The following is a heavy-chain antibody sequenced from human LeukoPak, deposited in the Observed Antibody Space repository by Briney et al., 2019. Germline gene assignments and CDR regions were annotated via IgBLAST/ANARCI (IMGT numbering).Heavy chain of an antibody. CDR1: GYTFTSYG. J-gene: IGHJ5*02. Sequence: ASVKVSCKASGYTFTSYGISWVRQAPGQGLEWMGWISAYNGNTNYAQTLQGRVTMTTDTSTSTAYMELRSLRSDDTAVYYCARAEPEMNYDFWSGYYMANWFDPWGQGTLVTVSS. D-gene: IGHD3-3*01. V-gene: IGHV1-18*01. CDR3: ARAEPEMNYDFWSGYYMANWFDP. CDR2: ISAYNGNT.